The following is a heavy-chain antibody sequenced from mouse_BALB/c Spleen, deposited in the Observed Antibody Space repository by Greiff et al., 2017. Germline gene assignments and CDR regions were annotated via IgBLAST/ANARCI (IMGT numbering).Heavy chain of an antibody. CDR2: INPGSSTI. CDR3: ARRNYGYAMDY. D-gene: IGHD2-4*01. J-gene: IGHJ4*01. V-gene: IGHV4-2*02. Sequence: EVQLVESGGGLVQPGGSLNLSCAASGFDFSRYWMSWARQAPGKGQEWIGEINPGSSTINYTPSLKDKFIISRDNAKNTLYLQMSKVRSEDTALYYCARRNYGYAMDYWGQGTSVTVSS. CDR1: GFDFSRYW.